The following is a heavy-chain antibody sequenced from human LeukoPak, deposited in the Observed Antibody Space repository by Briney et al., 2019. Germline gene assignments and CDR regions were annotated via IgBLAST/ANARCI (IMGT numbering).Heavy chain of an antibody. J-gene: IGHJ4*02. CDR1: GFTFSNYG. V-gene: IGHV3-33*01. Sequence: GGSLRLSCAASGFTFSNYGMHWVRQAPGKGLEWVAVIWYDGTKKYYADSVKGRLTISRDNSKNTLYLEMNSLRAEDTAVYYCARDRAVRYFDYWGQGTLVTVSS. D-gene: IGHD3-16*02. CDR2: IWYDGTKK. CDR3: ARDRAVRYFDY.